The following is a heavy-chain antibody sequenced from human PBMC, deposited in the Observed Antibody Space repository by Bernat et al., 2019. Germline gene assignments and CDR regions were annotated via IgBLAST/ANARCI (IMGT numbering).Heavy chain of an antibody. CDR2: IRSKANSYAT. D-gene: IGHD4-17*01. Sequence: EVQLVESGGDLVQPGGSLKLSCAVSGFTFSGSAMHWVRQASGKGLEWVGRIRSKANSYATAYGASVTGRFTISRDDSKNTAYLQMNSLKTEDTAVYYCTRQEGYGDYPDYRGQGTLVTVSS. CDR1: GFTFSGSA. J-gene: IGHJ4*02. CDR3: TRQEGYGDYPDY. V-gene: IGHV3-73*02.